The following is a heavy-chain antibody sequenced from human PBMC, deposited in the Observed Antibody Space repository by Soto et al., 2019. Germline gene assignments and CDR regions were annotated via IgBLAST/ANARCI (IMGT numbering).Heavy chain of an antibody. Sequence: QVQRVQSGAEVKKPGASVKVSCKASGYTSTSYGISWVRQAPGQGLEWMGWISAYNGDTKYAQELQGRVTMTTDTPTRTAYMELSSMRSDDTAVYYWARGEVFITASNDWFDPWGQGTLVTVSS. D-gene: IGHD6-25*01. J-gene: IGHJ5*02. CDR2: ISAYNGDT. CDR3: ARGEVFITASNDWFDP. V-gene: IGHV1-18*04. CDR1: GYTSTSYG.